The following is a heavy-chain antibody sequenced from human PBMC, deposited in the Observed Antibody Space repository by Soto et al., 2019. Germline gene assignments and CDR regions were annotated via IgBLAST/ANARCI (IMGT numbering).Heavy chain of an antibody. V-gene: IGHV1-2*02. J-gene: IGHJ3*02. CDR1: GYTFTGYY. CDR3: AGRGLGYSSGWYDVRGDAFDI. D-gene: IGHD6-19*01. CDR2: INPNSGGT. Sequence: GASVKVSCKASGYTFTGYYMHWVRQAPGQGLEWMGWINPNSGGTNYAQKFQGRVTMTRDTSISTAYMELSRLRSDDTAVYYCAGRGLGYSSGWYDVRGDAFDIWGQGTMVTVSS.